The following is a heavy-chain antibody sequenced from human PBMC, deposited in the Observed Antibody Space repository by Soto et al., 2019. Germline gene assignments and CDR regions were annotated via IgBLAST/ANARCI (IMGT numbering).Heavy chain of an antibody. CDR1: GFIFSRYS. V-gene: IGHV3-21*01. D-gene: IGHD3-9*01. Sequence: GGSLSLSCAASGFIFSRYSMNWVRQAPGKGLEWVSSISSSDSYIHYADSVKGRFTLSRDNAKNSLYLQMNSLRAEDTAVYYCAREFNDILTGYLYWGPGTLVTGSS. J-gene: IGHJ4*02. CDR3: AREFNDILTGYLY. CDR2: ISSSDSYI.